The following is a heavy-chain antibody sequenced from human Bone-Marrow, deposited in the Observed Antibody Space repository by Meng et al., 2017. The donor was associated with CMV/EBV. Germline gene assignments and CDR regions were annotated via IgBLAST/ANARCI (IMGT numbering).Heavy chain of an antibody. J-gene: IGHJ6*02. CDR3: ARRRRGYYYGMDV. V-gene: IGHV1-69*10. CDR1: GGTFSSYA. D-gene: IGHD3-10*01. Sequence: SVKVSCKASGGTFSSYAISWVRQAPGQGLAWMGGIIPFQGIANYAQKLQGRVTITADKSTSTAYMELSSLGSEDTAVYYCARRRRGYYYGMDVWGQGTTVTVSS. CDR2: IIPFQGIA.